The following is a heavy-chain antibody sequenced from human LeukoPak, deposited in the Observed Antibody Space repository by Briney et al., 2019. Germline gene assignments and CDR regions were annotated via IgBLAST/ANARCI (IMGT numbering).Heavy chain of an antibody. CDR3: ARVGYSNYGYYYYMDV. CDR1: GFTFSSYS. J-gene: IGHJ6*03. Sequence: GGSLRLSCAASGFTFSSYSMNWVRQAPGKGLEWVSYISSSSSTIYYADSVKGRFTISRDNAKNSLYLQMNSLRAEDTAVYYCARVGYSNYGYYYYMDVWGKGTTVTVSS. D-gene: IGHD4-11*01. V-gene: IGHV3-48*01. CDR2: ISSSSSTI.